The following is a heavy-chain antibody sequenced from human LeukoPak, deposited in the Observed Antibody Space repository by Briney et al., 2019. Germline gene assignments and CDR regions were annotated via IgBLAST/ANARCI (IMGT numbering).Heavy chain of an antibody. Sequence: GGSLRLSCATSGFSFTDYPMTWVRQATGKGLEWITNIRTTAEGAKYAYYADSVKGRVTLSRDDGKNTLYLHMKSLRDDDTVLYYCAAGIRYAFDYWGQGILVTVSS. CDR1: GFSFTDYP. J-gene: IGHJ4*02. D-gene: IGHD3-9*01. CDR2: IRTTAEGAKYA. CDR3: AAGIRYAFDY. V-gene: IGHV3-48*02.